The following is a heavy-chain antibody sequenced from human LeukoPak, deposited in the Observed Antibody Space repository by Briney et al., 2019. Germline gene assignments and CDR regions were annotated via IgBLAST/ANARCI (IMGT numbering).Heavy chain of an antibody. CDR3: ARRAMIVVATPAVDY. CDR2: IDWNGGST. V-gene: IGHV3-20*04. D-gene: IGHD3-22*01. J-gene: IGHJ4*02. CDR1: GFTFSSYG. Sequence: GGSLRLSCAASGFTFSSYGMHWVRQTPGKGLEWVSGIDWNGGSTGYADSVKGRFTISRNNAKNSLYLQMNSLRAEDTALYYCARRAMIVVATPAVDYWGQGTLVTVSS.